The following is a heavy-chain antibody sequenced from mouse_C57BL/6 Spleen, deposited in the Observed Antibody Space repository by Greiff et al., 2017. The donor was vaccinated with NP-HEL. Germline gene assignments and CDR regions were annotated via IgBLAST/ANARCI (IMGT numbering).Heavy chain of an antibody. D-gene: IGHD1-1*01. CDR3: AKSATVVDAIDY. CDR1: GYTFTSYW. J-gene: IGHJ4*01. V-gene: IGHV1-59*01. Sequence: QVHVKQPGAELVRPGTSVKLSCKASGYTFTSYWMHWVKQRPGQGLEWIGVIDPSDSYTNYNQKFKGKATLTVDTSSSTAYMQLSSLTSEDSAGYYCAKSATVVDAIDYWGQGTSVTVSS. CDR2: IDPSDSYT.